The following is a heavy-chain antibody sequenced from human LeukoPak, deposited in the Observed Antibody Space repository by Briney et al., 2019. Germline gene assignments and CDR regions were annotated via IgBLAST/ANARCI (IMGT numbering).Heavy chain of an antibody. CDR3: AREGGRAAAGRFDY. CDR1: GINFRSSG. V-gene: IGHV3-30*02. J-gene: IGHJ4*02. D-gene: IGHD6-13*01. Sequence: GGSLRLSCAASGINFRSSGMHWVRQAPGKGLEWVTFIQNDGSDKSYAASVKGRFTISRDNSKNTVYLHMNSLRADDTALYYCAREGGRAAAGRFDYWDPGTLVTVSS. CDR2: IQNDGSDK.